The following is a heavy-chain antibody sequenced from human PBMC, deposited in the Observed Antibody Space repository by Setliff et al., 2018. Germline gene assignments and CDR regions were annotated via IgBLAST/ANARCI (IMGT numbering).Heavy chain of an antibody. CDR2: INPSGGST. Sequence: ASVKVSCKASGYTFTSYGISWVRQAPGQGLEWMGIINPSGGSTSYAQKFQGRVTMTRDTSTSTAYMELRSLRSEDTAVYYCATPGQQLVPLDRFDPWGQGTLGTVSS. D-gene: IGHD6-13*01. CDR1: GYTFTSYG. J-gene: IGHJ5*02. V-gene: IGHV1-46*01. CDR3: ATPGQQLVPLDRFDP.